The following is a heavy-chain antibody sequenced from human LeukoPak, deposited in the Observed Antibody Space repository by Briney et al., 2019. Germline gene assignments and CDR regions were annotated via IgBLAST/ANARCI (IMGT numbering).Heavy chain of an antibody. J-gene: IGHJ4*02. Sequence: ASVKVSCKASGYTFTSYGISWVRQAPGQGLEWMGWISAYNGNTNYAQKPQGRVTMTTDTSTSTAYMELRSLRSDDTAVYYCAREGAIVVVPAASPFDYWGQGTLVTVSS. V-gene: IGHV1-18*01. CDR1: GYTFTSYG. CDR2: ISAYNGNT. D-gene: IGHD2-2*01. CDR3: AREGAIVVVPAASPFDY.